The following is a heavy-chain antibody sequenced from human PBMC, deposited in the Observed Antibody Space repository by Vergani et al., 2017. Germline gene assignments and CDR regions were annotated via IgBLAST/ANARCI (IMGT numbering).Heavy chain of an antibody. J-gene: IGHJ4*01. CDR1: GFIFSTYA. CDR2: ISASGDPT. CDR3: ARAYGRYYWFYY. V-gene: IGHV3-23*01. Sequence: EVQLLESGGDLVQPGGSLRLSCTASGFIFSTYAMSWVRQAPGKGLEWVSGISASGDPTYYADSVKGRVTISRDNSKNTLYLQMNSLRVEDTAVYYCARAYGRYYWFYYGCQRTLVTVSS. D-gene: IGHD1-20*01.